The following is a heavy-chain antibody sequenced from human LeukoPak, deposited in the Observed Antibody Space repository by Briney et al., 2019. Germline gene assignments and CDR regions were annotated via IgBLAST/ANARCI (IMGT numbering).Heavy chain of an antibody. J-gene: IGHJ4*02. CDR3: AKDSRGYQDYFDY. CDR1: GFTFSSYG. Sequence: GGSLRLSCAASGFTFSSYGMSWVRQAPGKGLEWVSVISGSGGSTYYAASVKGRFTISRDNSKNTLYLQMNSLRAEDTAVYYCAKDSRGYQDYFDYWGQGTQVTVSS. V-gene: IGHV3-23*01. CDR2: ISGSGGST. D-gene: IGHD3-22*01.